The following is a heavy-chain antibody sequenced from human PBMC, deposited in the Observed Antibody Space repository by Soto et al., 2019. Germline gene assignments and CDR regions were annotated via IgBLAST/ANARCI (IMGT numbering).Heavy chain of an antibody. D-gene: IGHD5-18*01. J-gene: IGHJ4*02. CDR2: ISGSGDGI. CDR3: AGPGYSSQDY. Sequence: GGSLRLSCAASGFTFSSFALSWVRQAPGKGLEWVSAISGSGDGIDYADSVKGQFTIPRDNSKNTLYLQMNSLRAGDTAVYYCAGPGYSSQDYWGQGTLVTVSS. CDR1: GFTFSSFA. V-gene: IGHV3-23*01.